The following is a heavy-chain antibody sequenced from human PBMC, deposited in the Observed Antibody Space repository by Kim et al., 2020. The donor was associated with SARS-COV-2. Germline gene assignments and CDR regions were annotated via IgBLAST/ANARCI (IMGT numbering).Heavy chain of an antibody. V-gene: IGHV1-3*01. CDR3: ARDMNPTVYDY. CDR1: GYTFKSYP. Sequence: ASVKVSCKASGYTFKSYPIHWLRQAPGQRLEWMGWINAANDTTQYSQKFQGRVTITRDTSANTAYMDLRSLTSEDTAVYYCARDMNPTVYDYWGQGTLVTVSS. CDR2: INAANDTT. D-gene: IGHD4-4*01. J-gene: IGHJ4*02.